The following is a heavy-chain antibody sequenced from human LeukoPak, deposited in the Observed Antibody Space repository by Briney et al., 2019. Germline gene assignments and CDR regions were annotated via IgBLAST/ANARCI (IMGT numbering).Heavy chain of an antibody. D-gene: IGHD3-16*01. CDR1: GFTFSSYG. J-gene: IGHJ2*01. CDR2: ISGSGGST. V-gene: IGHV3-23*01. CDR3: AKDWGLAYWYFDL. Sequence: PGGTLRLSCAASGFTFSSYGMSWVRQAPGKGLEWVSAISGSGGSTYYADSVKGRFTISRDNSKNTLYLQMNSLRAEDTAVYYCAKDWGLAYWYFDLWGRGTLVTVSS.